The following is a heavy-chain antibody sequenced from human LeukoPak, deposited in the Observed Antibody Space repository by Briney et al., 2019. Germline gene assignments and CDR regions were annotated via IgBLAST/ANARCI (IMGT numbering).Heavy chain of an antibody. CDR2: IYYSGST. J-gene: IGHJ4*02. V-gene: IGHV4-39*07. CDR1: GGSISSSSYY. Sequence: SETLSLTCTVSGGSISSSSYYWGWIRQPPGKGLEWIGSIYYSGSTYYNPSLKSRVTISVDTSKNQFSLKLSSVTAADTAVYYCARGLTDLSGSYLGYFDYWGQGTLVTVSS. CDR3: ARGLTDLSGSYLGYFDY. D-gene: IGHD1-26*01.